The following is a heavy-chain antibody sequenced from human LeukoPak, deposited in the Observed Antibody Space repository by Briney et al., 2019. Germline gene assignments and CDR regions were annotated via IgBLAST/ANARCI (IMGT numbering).Heavy chain of an antibody. J-gene: IGHJ6*02. CDR3: ARARRYCSSTSCYWDYYGMDV. V-gene: IGHV1-2*06. CDR1: GYTFTGYY. Sequence: ASVTGSCKASGYTFTGYYMHWVRQAPGQGLEWMGRINPNSGGTNYAQKFQGRVTMARDTSISTAYMELSRLRSDDTAVYYCARARRYCSSTSCYWDYYGMDVWGQGTTVTVSS. D-gene: IGHD2-2*01. CDR2: INPNSGGT.